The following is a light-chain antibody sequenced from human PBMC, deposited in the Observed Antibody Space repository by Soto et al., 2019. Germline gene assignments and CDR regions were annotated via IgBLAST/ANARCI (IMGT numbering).Light chain of an antibody. CDR2: GAS. CDR3: QQHGSSPGT. Sequence: ESVWTESRGSRSLSPRERATLSCRASQSVSSSYLAWSQQKPGQAPXLLIYGASSRDTGIPDRFSGSGSGTAVTLTISRLETEESAVYYCQQHGSSPGTFRQAT. CDR1: QSVSSSY. J-gene: IGKJ1*01. V-gene: IGKV3-20*01.